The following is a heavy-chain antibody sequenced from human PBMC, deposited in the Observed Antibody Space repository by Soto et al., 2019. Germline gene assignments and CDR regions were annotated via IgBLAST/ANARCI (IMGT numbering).Heavy chain of an antibody. CDR2: IYYSGST. J-gene: IGHJ4*02. CDR3: ARNNYDDRSGAWDY. D-gene: IGHD3-22*01. CDR1: GGTVSGGSYY. V-gene: IGHV4-61*01. Sequence: QVQLRESGPGLVKPSDTLSLTCTVSGGTVSGGSYYWSWIRQPPGKGLEWMGYIYYSGSTDYNPSLKGRVTISVDTSKKQFSLKLSSVTAADTAMYYCARNNYDDRSGAWDYWGQGTLVTVSS.